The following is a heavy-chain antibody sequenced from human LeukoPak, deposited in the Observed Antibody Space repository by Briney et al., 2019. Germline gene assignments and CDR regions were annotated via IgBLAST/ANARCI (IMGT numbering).Heavy chain of an antibody. Sequence: GGSLRLSCAASGFTFSSYAMSWVRQAPGKGLEWVSAVSGSGGSTYYADSVKGRFTISRDNSKNTLYLQMNSLRAEDTAVYYCVKGIYDNSGYPEHWGQGTLVTVSS. CDR3: VKGIYDNSGYPEH. CDR1: GFTFSSYA. V-gene: IGHV3-23*01. CDR2: VSGSGGST. J-gene: IGHJ1*01. D-gene: IGHD3-22*01.